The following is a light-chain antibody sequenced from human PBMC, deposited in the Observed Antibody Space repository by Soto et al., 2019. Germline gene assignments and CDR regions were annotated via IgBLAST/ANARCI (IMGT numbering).Light chain of an antibody. J-gene: IGLJ2*01. V-gene: IGLV3-1*01. CDR3: QAWDSRTGVI. Sequence: YELTQPPSLSVSPGQTASITCSGHKLESAFACWYQQKPGQSPVLVIYQDTRRPSGIPERFSGSSSGNTATLTISGTQAMDEADYYCQAWDSRTGVIFGGGTKLTVL. CDR1: KLESAF. CDR2: QDT.